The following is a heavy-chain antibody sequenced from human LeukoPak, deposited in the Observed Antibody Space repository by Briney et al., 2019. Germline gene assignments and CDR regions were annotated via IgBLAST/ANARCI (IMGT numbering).Heavy chain of an antibody. D-gene: IGHD6-19*01. J-gene: IGHJ3*02. CDR2: INSDGSST. V-gene: IGHV3-74*01. CDR1: GFTFSSYW. Sequence: GGSLRLSCAASGFTFSSYWMHWVRQAPGKGLVWVSRINSDGSSTSYADSVKGRFTISRDNAKNTLYLQMNSLRAEDTAVYYCARASSRSSSGWSRGAFDIWGQGTMVTVSS. CDR3: ARASSRSSSGWSRGAFDI.